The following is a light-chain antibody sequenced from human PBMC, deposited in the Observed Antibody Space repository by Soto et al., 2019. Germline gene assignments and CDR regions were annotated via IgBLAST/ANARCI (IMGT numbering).Light chain of an antibody. V-gene: IGKV1D-12*01. CDR1: QGISSC. Sequence: DIQMTQSPSSVSASVGDRVTITCRASQGISSCLAWYQQKPGQARKLLIYAASSLESGVPSRFSGSGSGTDFALTISSLHPEDFASYYCHHANSFPQIFGQGTRLEIK. CDR3: HHANSFPQI. J-gene: IGKJ5*01. CDR2: AAS.